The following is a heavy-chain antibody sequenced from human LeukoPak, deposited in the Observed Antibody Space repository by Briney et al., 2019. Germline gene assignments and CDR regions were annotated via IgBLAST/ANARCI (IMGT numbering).Heavy chain of an antibody. J-gene: IGHJ5*02. CDR2: ISAYSGNT. CDR1: GYSFSSYS. V-gene: IGHV1-18*01. Sequence: GASVKVSCKASGYSFSSYSISWVRQAPGQGLEWMGWISAYSGNTNYAHKLQGRVTMTTDTSTSTAYMELRSLRSDATAVYYCARHRSRMVRGGDWFDPWGQGTLVTVSS. D-gene: IGHD3-10*01. CDR3: ARHRSRMVRGGDWFDP.